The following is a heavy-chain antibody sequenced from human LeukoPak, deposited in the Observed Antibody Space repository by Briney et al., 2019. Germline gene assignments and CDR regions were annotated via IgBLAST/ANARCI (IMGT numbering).Heavy chain of an antibody. V-gene: IGHV4-61*02. Sequence: PSETLSLTCTVSGGSIRFGTYYWSWIRQPAGKGLEWIGRIYSSGSTNYNPSLKSRVTISVDTSKNQFSLKLSSVTAADTAVYYCARGGDSSGWYYFDYWGQGTLVTVSS. J-gene: IGHJ4*02. D-gene: IGHD6-19*01. CDR1: GGSIRFGTYY. CDR2: IYSSGST. CDR3: ARGGDSSGWYYFDY.